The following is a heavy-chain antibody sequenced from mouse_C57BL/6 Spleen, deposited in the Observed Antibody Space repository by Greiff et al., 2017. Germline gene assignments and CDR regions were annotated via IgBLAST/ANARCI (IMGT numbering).Heavy chain of an antibody. CDR3: ASPYDYDDGYYFDY. D-gene: IGHD2-4*01. CDR1: GYTFTSYW. CDR2: IHPNSGST. Sequence: QVQLQQPGAELVKPGASVKLSCKASGYTFTSYWMHWVKQRPGQGLEWIGMIHPNSGSTNYNEKFKSKATLTVDKSSSTAYMQLSSLTSEDSAVXYCASPYDYDDGYYFDYWGQGTTLTVSS. J-gene: IGHJ2*01. V-gene: IGHV1-64*01.